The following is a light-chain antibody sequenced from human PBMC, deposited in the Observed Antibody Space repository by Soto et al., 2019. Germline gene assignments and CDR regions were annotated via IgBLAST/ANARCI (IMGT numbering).Light chain of an antibody. CDR1: SSDVGGYNY. J-gene: IGLJ1*01. CDR3: SSYTISSTYV. CDR2: DVS. Sequence: QSVLTQPASVSGSPGQSIAISCTGTSSDVGGYNYVSWYQQHPGKAPKLLINDVSNRPSGVSSRFSGSKSGNTASLTISGLQPEDEADYYCSSYTISSTYVFGTGTKLTVL. V-gene: IGLV2-14*01.